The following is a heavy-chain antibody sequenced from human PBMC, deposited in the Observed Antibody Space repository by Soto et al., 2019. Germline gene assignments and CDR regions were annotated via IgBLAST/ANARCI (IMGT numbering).Heavy chain of an antibody. CDR2: INHSGST. Sequence: KSSETLSLTCAVYGGSFSGYYWSWIRQPPGKGLEWIGEINHSGSTNYNPSLKSRVTISVDTSKNQFSLKLSSVTAADTAVYYCARVYYDILTGYYRYYYGMDVWGQGTRVTVSS. V-gene: IGHV4-34*01. J-gene: IGHJ6*02. D-gene: IGHD3-9*01. CDR3: ARVYYDILTGYYRYYYGMDV. CDR1: GGSFSGYY.